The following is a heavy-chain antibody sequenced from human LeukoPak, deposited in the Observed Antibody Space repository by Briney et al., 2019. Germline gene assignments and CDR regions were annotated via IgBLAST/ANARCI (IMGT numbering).Heavy chain of an antibody. J-gene: IGHJ4*02. Sequence: QAGGSLRLSCAASGFTFSTYSMSWVRQAPGKGLEWVSTIDVTTGISYYADSVKGRFTISRDNFQNTLFLQLNSLRVDDTAVYYCAKVNYYYPYFWGQGTLVTVSS. V-gene: IGHV3-23*01. CDR1: GFTFSTYS. D-gene: IGHD3-22*01. CDR3: AKVNYYYPYF. CDR2: IDVTTGIS.